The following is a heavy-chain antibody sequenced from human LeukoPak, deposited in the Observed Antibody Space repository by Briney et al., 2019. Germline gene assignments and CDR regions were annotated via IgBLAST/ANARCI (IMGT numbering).Heavy chain of an antibody. Sequence: VASVKVSCKASGGTFSSYAISWVRQAPGQGLEWMGGIIPIFGTANYAQKFQGRVTITTDESTSTAYMELSSLRSEDTAVYYCARSPGRGDRIAFDAFDIWGQGTMVTVPS. D-gene: IGHD6-13*01. CDR2: IIPIFGTA. V-gene: IGHV1-69*05. CDR3: ARSPGRGDRIAFDAFDI. CDR1: GGTFSSYA. J-gene: IGHJ3*02.